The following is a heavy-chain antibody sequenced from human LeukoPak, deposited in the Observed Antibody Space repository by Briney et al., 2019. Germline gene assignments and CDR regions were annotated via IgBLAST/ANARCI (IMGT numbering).Heavy chain of an antibody. CDR2: MNPNSGNT. D-gene: IGHD2-8*01. Sequence: GASVKVSCKASGYTFTSYDINWVRQATRQGLEWMGWMNPNSGNTGYAQKFQGRVTITRNTSISTAYMELSSLRSEDTAVYYCAREGGVTYCTNGVCHFDYWGQGTLVTVSS. J-gene: IGHJ4*02. CDR3: AREGGVTYCTNGVCHFDY. V-gene: IGHV1-8*03. CDR1: GYTFTSYD.